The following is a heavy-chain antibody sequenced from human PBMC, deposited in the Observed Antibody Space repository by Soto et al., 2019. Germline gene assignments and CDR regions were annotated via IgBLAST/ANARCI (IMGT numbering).Heavy chain of an antibody. D-gene: IGHD3-9*01. CDR2: ISSSSSTI. CDR3: AREIVLRYSDWLSSNDAFDI. Sequence: EVQLVESGGGLVQPGGSLRLSCAASGFTFRSYSMNWVRQAPGKGMEWVSYISSSSSTIYYADSVKGRFTISRDNAKNSLYLQMNSVRAEDTAVYYCAREIVLRYSDWLSSNDAFDIWGQGTMVTDSS. CDR1: GFTFRSYS. J-gene: IGHJ3*02. V-gene: IGHV3-48*01.